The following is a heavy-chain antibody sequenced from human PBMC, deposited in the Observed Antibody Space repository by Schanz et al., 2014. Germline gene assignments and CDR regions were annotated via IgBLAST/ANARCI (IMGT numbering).Heavy chain of an antibody. CDR3: VRDKKGFVAVAGRAPFDY. CDR1: GITLSGYG. V-gene: IGHV3-NL1*01. Sequence: QVQLVESGGGVVQPGRSLRLSCAASGITLSGYGLHWVRQAPGKGLEWVSTIYSSGSTGYADSVKGRFTISRDNAKNSLYLQVNNLSAEDTAVYYCVRDKKGFVAVAGRAPFDYWGQGTLVTVSS. D-gene: IGHD6-19*01. J-gene: IGHJ4*02. CDR2: IYSSGST.